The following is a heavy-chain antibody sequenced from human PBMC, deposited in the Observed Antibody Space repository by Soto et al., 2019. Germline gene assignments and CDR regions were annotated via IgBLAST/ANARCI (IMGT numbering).Heavy chain of an antibody. Sequence: PSETLSLTCTVSGGSISSYYWSWIRQPPGKGLEWIGYIYYSGSTNYNPSLKSRVTISVDTSKNQFSLKLSSVTAADTAVYYCARGGGYCSSTSCYGPYDYWGQG. CDR3: ARGGGYCSSTSCYGPYDY. CDR1: GGSISSYY. V-gene: IGHV4-59*01. CDR2: IYYSGST. J-gene: IGHJ4*02. D-gene: IGHD2-2*01.